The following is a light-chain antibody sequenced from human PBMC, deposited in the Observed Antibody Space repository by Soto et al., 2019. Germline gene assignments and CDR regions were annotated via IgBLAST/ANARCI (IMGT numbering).Light chain of an antibody. J-gene: IGKJ4*01. CDR2: KAS. CDR1: QSFSSW. Sequence: DIQMTQSPSTLSASVGDKVTITCRASQSFSSWLAWYQQKPGKAPKLLIYKASSLESGVPSRFSGSGSGTEFTLTISSLQPDDFATYYCQQYNSFPLTFGGGTKVEIK. V-gene: IGKV1-5*03. CDR3: QQYNSFPLT.